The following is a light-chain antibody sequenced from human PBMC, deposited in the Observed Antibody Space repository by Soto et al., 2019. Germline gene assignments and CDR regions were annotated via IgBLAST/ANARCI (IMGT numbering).Light chain of an antibody. CDR1: QSVSSSY. V-gene: IGKV3-20*01. J-gene: IGKJ1*01. CDR3: QQYGSPWWT. CDR2: GAS. Sequence: EIGLTQSPGTLSLSPGERATLSCRASQSVSSSYLAWYQQKPGQAPRLLIYGASSRATGIPDRFSGSGSGTDFTLTISRLEPEDFAVYYCQQYGSPWWTFGQGTKVEIK.